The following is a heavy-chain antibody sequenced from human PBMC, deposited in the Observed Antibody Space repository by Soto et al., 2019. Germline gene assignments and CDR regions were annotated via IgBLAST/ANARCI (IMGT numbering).Heavy chain of an antibody. J-gene: IGHJ4*02. CDR3: AKVVVPPSSGYYFDY. D-gene: IGHD3-22*01. V-gene: IGHV3-23*01. Sequence: GGSQRLRYEASGFNFSAYAMSWVRQAPGKGLEWVSALTDNGGGTYYADSVKGRFTVARDNFKNTLYLQMNSLRAEDTAIYYCAKVVVPPSSGYYFDYWGQGALVTVSS. CDR2: LTDNGGGT. CDR1: GFNFSAYA.